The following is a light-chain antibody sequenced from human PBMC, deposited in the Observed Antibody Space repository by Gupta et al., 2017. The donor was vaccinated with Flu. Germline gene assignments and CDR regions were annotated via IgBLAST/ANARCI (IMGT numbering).Light chain of an antibody. CDR1: QSVLYSSNNKNY. Sequence: DIVMTQSPDSLAVSLGERATINCKSSQSVLYSSNNKNYLAWYQQKPRQPPKLLIYWASTRESGVPDRFSGSGSGTDFTLTISSLQAEDAAVYYCQQYYSAPPLTFGQGTKVEIK. V-gene: IGKV4-1*01. CDR2: WAS. J-gene: IGKJ1*01. CDR3: QQYYSAPPLT.